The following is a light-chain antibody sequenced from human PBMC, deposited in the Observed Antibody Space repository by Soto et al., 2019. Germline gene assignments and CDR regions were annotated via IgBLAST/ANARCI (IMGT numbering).Light chain of an antibody. CDR2: EVY. CDR3: CSYAGSDTYV. Sequence: QSALTQPASVSGSPGQSITISRTGTSNNVGNYELVSWYQQHPGKAPKLMIYEVYKRPPGVSNRFSGSKSGITASLTISGLQAEDEGDYYCCSYAGSDTYVFGSGTKLTVL. CDR1: SNNVGNYEL. V-gene: IGLV2-23*02. J-gene: IGLJ1*01.